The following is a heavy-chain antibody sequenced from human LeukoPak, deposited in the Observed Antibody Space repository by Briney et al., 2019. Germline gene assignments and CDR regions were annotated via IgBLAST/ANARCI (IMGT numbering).Heavy chain of an antibody. J-gene: IGHJ4*02. V-gene: IGHV4-59*08. Sequence: SETLSLTCTVSGGSISSYYCSWIRQPPGKGLEWIGYMYYSGSTNYNPSLKSRVTIPVDMSKNQFSLKLSSVTAADTAVYYCVRSSTYHLFDDWGQGTLVTVSS. CDR3: VRSSTYHLFDD. CDR2: MYYSGST. CDR1: GGSISSYY. D-gene: IGHD2-15*01.